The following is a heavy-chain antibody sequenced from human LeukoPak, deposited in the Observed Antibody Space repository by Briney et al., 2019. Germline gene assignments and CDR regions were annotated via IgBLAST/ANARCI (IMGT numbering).Heavy chain of an antibody. J-gene: IGHJ1*01. CDR3: ARAPMKVSSKFQH. CDR2: IIPILGIA. Sequence: SVKVSFKASGGTFSSYAISWVRQAPGQGREWMGRIIPILGIANYAQKFQGRVTITADKSTSTAYMELSSLRSEDTAVYYCARAPMKVSSKFQHWGQGTLVTVSS. D-gene: IGHD3-22*01. CDR1: GGTFSSYA. V-gene: IGHV1-69*04.